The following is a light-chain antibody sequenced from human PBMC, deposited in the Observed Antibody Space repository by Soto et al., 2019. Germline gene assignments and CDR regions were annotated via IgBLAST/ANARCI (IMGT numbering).Light chain of an antibody. CDR3: QSYASSMSGLV. CDR2: GNS. CDR1: SYNIGGCYN. J-gene: IGLJ3*02. Sequence: QSVLTQPPSVSGAPGQRVTISCTGSSYNIGGCYNVPWYQQLPGTAPKLLIYGNSNRPSGVPDRFSGSKSGTSASLAITGLQAEDEADYYCQSYASSMSGLVFGGGTKLTVL. V-gene: IGLV1-40*01.